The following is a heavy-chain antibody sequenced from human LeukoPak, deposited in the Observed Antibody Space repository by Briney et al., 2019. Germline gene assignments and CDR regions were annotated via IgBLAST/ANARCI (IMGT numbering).Heavy chain of an antibody. CDR1: GFTFSGYW. CDR3: ARGTIAAPGTDY. CDR2: LKQDGSEK. D-gene: IGHD6-13*01. J-gene: IGHJ4*02. Sequence: GGSLRLSCAASGFTFSGYWMHWVRQAPGKGLEWVANLKQDGSEKHFADSVKGRFTISRDNAENPLYLQMNSLRAEDTAMYYCARGTIAAPGTDYWGQGTLVTVSS. V-gene: IGHV3-7*01.